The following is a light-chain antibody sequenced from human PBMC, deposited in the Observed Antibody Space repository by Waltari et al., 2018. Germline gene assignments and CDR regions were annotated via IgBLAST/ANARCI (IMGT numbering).Light chain of an antibody. CDR2: DVS. CDR1: SSDIGGYNY. V-gene: IGLV2-14*03. J-gene: IGLJ2*01. Sequence: QSALTQPASVSGSPGQSNTLSCTGTSSDIGGYNYVSWYQQVPGKAPKLMIYDVSNRPSGVSSRFSGPKSGNTASLTISGLQAEDEADYFCSSYMDSSTLELFGGGTSLTVL. CDR3: SSYMDSSTLEL.